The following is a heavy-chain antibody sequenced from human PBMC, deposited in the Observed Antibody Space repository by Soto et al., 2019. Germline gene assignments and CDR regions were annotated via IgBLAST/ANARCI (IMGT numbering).Heavy chain of an antibody. CDR2: VKTRAKGFAT. J-gene: IGHJ2*01. D-gene: IGHD2-15*01. V-gene: IGHV3-72*01. CDR1: GFTFSDHF. Sequence: EVQLVESGGGLVQPGGSLRLSCAASGFTFSDHFMDWVRQAPGKGLEWVGRVKTRAKGFATQYAESVKGRFTVSRDDLRSSFYLQMSALKTDDTAVYYCASPNVAGDALRDRYFDFWGRSTLVTVSS. CDR3: ASPNVAGDALRDRYFDF.